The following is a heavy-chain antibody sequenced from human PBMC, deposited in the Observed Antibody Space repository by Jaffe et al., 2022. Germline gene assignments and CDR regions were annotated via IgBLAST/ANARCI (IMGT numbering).Heavy chain of an antibody. V-gene: IGHV2-70*04. CDR2: IDWDDDK. CDR1: GFSLSTSGMR. Sequence: QVTLKESGPALVKPTQTLTLTCTFSGFSLSTSGMRASWIRQPPGKALEWLARIDWDDDKFYSTSLKTRLTISKDTSKNQVVLTMTNMDPVDTATYYCALYGDSGSYYFDYWGQGTLVTVSS. CDR3: ALYGDSGSYYFDY. D-gene: IGHD4-17*01. J-gene: IGHJ4*02.